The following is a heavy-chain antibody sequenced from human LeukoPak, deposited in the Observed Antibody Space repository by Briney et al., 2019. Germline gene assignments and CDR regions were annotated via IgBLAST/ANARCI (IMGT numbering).Heavy chain of an antibody. Sequence: ASVKVSCKASGYTFTSYGISWVRQAPGQGLEWMGWISAYNGNTNYAQKLQGRVTMTTDTSTSTAYMELRSLRSDDTAVYYCARDHNYSSGWYYLADAFDIWGQGTMVTVSS. D-gene: IGHD6-19*01. CDR1: GYTFTSYG. CDR2: ISAYNGNT. V-gene: IGHV1-18*01. J-gene: IGHJ3*02. CDR3: ARDHNYSSGWYYLADAFDI.